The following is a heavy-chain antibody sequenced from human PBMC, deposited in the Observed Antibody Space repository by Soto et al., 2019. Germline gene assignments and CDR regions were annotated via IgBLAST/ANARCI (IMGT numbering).Heavy chain of an antibody. J-gene: IGHJ4*02. D-gene: IGHD3-16*02. CDR3: AASGLS. CDR2: ISYDGSDK. CDR1: GFTFKIHG. V-gene: IGHV3-30*03. Sequence: GGSLRLSCAASGFTFKIHGMHWVRQAPGKGLEWVAVISYDGSDKYYAASVRGRFTISRDNSKNTLYLQMNSLRAEDTAVYYCAASGLSWGQGTLVTVSS.